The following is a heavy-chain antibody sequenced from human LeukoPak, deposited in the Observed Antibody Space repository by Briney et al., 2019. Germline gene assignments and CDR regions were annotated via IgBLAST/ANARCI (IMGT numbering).Heavy chain of an antibody. J-gene: IGHJ3*02. Sequence: ASVKVSCKVSEYTLTELSMHWVRQAPGKGLEGLGCFDPEDGEIIYAQKFQGRVTMSDHTPTDTAYMELGSLRSADTAVYYCAADRGDYSGSYWTAFDIWGQGTMVTVSS. CDR2: FDPEDGEI. V-gene: IGHV1-24*01. CDR3: AADRGDYSGSYWTAFDI. CDR1: EYTLTELS. D-gene: IGHD1-26*01.